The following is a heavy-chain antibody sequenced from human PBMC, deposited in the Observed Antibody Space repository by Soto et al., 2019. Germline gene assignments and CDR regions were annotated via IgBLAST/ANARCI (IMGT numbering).Heavy chain of an antibody. CDR1: GFTFSSYS. V-gene: IGHV3-21*01. J-gene: IGHJ4*02. CDR2: ISSSSSYI. Sequence: GGSLRLSCAASGFTFSSYSMNWVRQAPGKGLEWVSSISSSSSYIYYADSVKGRFTISRDNAKNSLYLQMNSLRAEDTAVYYCARGGYPTLDDYGGSFDYWGQGTLVTVSS. CDR3: ARGGYPTLDDYGGSFDY. D-gene: IGHD4-17*01.